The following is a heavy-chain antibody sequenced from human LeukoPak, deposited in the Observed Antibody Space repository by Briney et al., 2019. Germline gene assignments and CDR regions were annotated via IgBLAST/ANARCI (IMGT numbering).Heavy chain of an antibody. CDR1: GGSISSSSYY. CDR2: IYYSGST. J-gene: IGHJ5*02. V-gene: IGHV4-39*07. Sequence: PSETLSLTCTVSGGSISSSSYYWGWIRQPPGKGLEWIGSIYYSGSTYYNPSLKSRVTISVDTSKNQFSLKLSSVTAADTAVYYCARGSWLENWFDPWGQGTLVTVSS. CDR3: ARGSWLENWFDP. D-gene: IGHD6-19*01.